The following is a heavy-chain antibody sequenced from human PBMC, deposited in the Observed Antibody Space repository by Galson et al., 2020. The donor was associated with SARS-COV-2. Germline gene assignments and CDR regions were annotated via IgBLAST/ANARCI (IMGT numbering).Heavy chain of an antibody. CDR3: AKDTCSGGSCHIDY. D-gene: IGHD2-15*01. V-gene: IGHV3-30*18. Sequence: GGSLRLSCADSGFPFNSYGMPWVRQAPCKGLEWVAVISYDGSNKYYADSVKGRFTISRDNSKNPLYLQMNSLRAEDTAVYYCAKDTCSGGSCHIDYWGQETLVTVSS. J-gene: IGHJ4*02. CDR2: ISYDGSNK. CDR1: GFPFNSYG.